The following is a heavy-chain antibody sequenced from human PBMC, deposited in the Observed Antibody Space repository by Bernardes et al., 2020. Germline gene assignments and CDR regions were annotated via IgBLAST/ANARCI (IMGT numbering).Heavy chain of an antibody. V-gene: IGHV3-9*01. Sequence: GGSLRLSRAASGFTFDDYAMHWVRQAPGKGLEWVSGISWNSGSIGYADSVKGRFTISRDNAKNSLYLQMNSLRAEDTALYYCAKGDIVVLLLTYGMDVWGQGTTVTVSS. J-gene: IGHJ6*02. CDR2: ISWNSGSI. D-gene: IGHD2-15*01. CDR1: GFTFDDYA. CDR3: AKGDIVVLLLTYGMDV.